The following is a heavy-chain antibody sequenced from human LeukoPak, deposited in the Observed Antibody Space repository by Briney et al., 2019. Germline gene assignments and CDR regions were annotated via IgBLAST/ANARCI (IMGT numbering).Heavy chain of an antibody. CDR2: ISAYNGNT. Sequence: ASVKVSCKTSGYTFTNYGISWVRQAPGLGLEWKGWISAYNGNTNYAQKVQGRVTMTTDTSTSTAYMELRSLRFDDTAVHYCARDQSVRLLQTSSTYFKHVFAIWGQGSMVTVSS. V-gene: IGHV1-18*01. CDR1: GYTFTNYG. CDR3: ARDQSVRLLQTSSTYFKHVFAI. J-gene: IGHJ3*02. D-gene: IGHD6-13*01.